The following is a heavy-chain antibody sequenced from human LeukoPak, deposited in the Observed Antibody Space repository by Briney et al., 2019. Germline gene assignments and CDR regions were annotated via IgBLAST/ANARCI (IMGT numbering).Heavy chain of an antibody. CDR2: ISYDGSNK. Sequence: GGSLRLSCAASGFTFSSYAMHWVRQAPGKGLEWVAVISYDGSNKFYADSVKGRFTISRDNSKNTLYLQMNSLRAEDTAVYYCARDYTAVAGPIDYWGQGTLVTVSS. D-gene: IGHD6-19*01. CDR1: GFTFSSYA. J-gene: IGHJ4*02. CDR3: ARDYTAVAGPIDY. V-gene: IGHV3-30-3*01.